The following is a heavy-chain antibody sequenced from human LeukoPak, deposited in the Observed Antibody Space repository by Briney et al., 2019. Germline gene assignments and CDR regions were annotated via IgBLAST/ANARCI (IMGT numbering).Heavy chain of an antibody. J-gene: IGHJ4*02. CDR3: ARDARYCSSTSCYTSFDY. V-gene: IGHV3-21*01. D-gene: IGHD2-2*02. Sequence: KPGGSLRLSCAASGFTFSSYSMNWVRQAPGKGLEWVSSISSSSSYIYYADSVKGRFTISRDNAKNSLYLQMNSLRAEDTAVYYCARDARYCSSTSCYTSFDYWGQGTLVTVSS. CDR1: GFTFSSYS. CDR2: ISSSSSYI.